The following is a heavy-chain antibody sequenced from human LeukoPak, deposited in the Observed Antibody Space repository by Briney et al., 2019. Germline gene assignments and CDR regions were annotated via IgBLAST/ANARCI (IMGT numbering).Heavy chain of an antibody. CDR2: IKQDGGEK. D-gene: IGHD6-25*01. J-gene: IGHJ4*02. Sequence: PRGSLRLSCAASGFTFSSSWMTWVRQAPGKGLEWVANIKQDGGEKYYVDSVKGRFTISRDNAKNSLYLQMNSLRAEDTAVYYCARDLYNSASKWGQGTLVTVSS. V-gene: IGHV3-7*03. CDR1: GFTFSSSW. CDR3: ARDLYNSASK.